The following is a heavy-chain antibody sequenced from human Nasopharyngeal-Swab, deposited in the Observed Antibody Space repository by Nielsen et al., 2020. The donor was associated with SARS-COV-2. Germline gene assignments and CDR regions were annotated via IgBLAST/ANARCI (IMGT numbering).Heavy chain of an antibody. CDR1: GGSFSGYY. V-gene: IGHV4-34*01. D-gene: IGHD3-10*01. CDR2: INHSGST. CDR3: ARGRYYGSGSYYNVKGYYYYGMDV. J-gene: IGHJ6*02. Sequence: SETLSLTCAVYGGSFSGYYWSWIRQPPVKGLEWIGGINHSGSTNYNPSLKSRVTISVDTSKNQFSLKVTSVTAADTAVYYCARGRYYGSGSYYNVKGYYYYGMDVWGQGTTVTVS.